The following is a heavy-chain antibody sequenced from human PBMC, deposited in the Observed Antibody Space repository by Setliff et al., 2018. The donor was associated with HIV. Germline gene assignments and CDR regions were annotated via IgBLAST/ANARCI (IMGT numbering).Heavy chain of an antibody. Sequence: ASVKVSCKASGYSFTFYGLHWVRQAPGQGLEWMGWVSVYNGNTKYAENFQDRLTLTTDASTGTGFLELRGLRSDDTAVYYFATPGVGAGSFDILGRGTMVTVSS. D-gene: IGHD3-10*01. CDR3: ATPGVGAGSFDI. J-gene: IGHJ3*02. CDR2: VSVYNGNT. V-gene: IGHV1-18*04. CDR1: GYSFTFYG.